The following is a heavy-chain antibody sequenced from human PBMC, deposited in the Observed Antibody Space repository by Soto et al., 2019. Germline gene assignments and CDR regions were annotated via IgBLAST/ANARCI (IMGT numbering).Heavy chain of an antibody. J-gene: IGHJ3*02. CDR1: SGSISSGGYY. V-gene: IGHV4-31*03. Sequence: TLSLTCTVSSGSISSGGYYWSWIRQHPGKGLEWIGYIYYSGSTYYNPSLKSRVTISVDTSKNQFSLKLSSVTAADTAVYYCARKTGRVVAPQNAFDIWGQGTMVTVSS. CDR2: IYYSGST. CDR3: ARKTGRVVAPQNAFDI. D-gene: IGHD2-15*01.